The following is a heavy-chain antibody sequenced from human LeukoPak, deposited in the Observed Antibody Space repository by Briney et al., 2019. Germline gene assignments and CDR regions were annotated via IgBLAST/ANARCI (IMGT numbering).Heavy chain of an antibody. D-gene: IGHD6-13*01. CDR1: GGSISSYY. J-gene: IGHJ4*02. CDR3: ARGRGIAAAGKNY. CDR2: IYYSGST. Sequence: PSETLSLTCTVSGGSISSYYWSWIRQPPGKGLEWIGYIYYSGSTNYNPSLKSRVTISVDTSKNQFSLKLSSVTAADTAVYYCARGRGIAAAGKNYWGQGTLVTVSS. V-gene: IGHV4-59*01.